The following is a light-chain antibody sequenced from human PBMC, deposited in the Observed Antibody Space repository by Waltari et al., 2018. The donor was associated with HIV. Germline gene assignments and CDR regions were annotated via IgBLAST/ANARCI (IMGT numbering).Light chain of an antibody. CDR1: QSFNST. V-gene: IGKV3-15*01. CDR3: RHYNNWRET. CDR2: CTS. J-gene: IGKJ1*01. Sequence: EILMTQSPASLSVSRGERATLPCRSSQSFNSTLAWYQQTPGQTPRLLVYCTSTRATDIPARFSGSRSGTEFNLTLSSLQSEDFAVYYCRHYNNWRETFGQGTKVEIK.